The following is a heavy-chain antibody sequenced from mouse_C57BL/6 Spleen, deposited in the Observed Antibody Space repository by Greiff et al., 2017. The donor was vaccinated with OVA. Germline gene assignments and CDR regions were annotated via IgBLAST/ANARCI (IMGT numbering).Heavy chain of an antibody. CDR1: GYTFTSYW. V-gene: IGHV1-55*01. J-gene: IGHJ2*01. CDR2: IYPGSGST. Sequence: VKLQESGAELVKPGASVKMSCKASGYTFTSYWITWVKQRPGQGLEWIGDIYPGSGSTNYNEKFKSKATLTVDTSSSTAYMQLSSLTSEDSAVYYCARRSYYFDYWGQGTTLTVSS. CDR3: ARRSYYFDY.